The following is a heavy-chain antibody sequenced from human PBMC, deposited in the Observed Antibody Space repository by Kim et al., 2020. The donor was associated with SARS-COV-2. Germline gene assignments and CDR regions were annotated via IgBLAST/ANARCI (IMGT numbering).Heavy chain of an antibody. CDR3: TTDAQIMSVDY. D-gene: IGHD3-16*01. CDR2: IKSKTDGGTT. V-gene: IGHV3-15*01. J-gene: IGHJ4*02. CDR1: GFTFSNAW. Sequence: GGSLRLSCAASGFTFSNAWMSWVRQAPGKGLEWVGRIKSKTDGGTTDYAAPGKSRFTISRDDSKNTLYLQMNSLKTEDTAVYYCTTDAQIMSVDYWGQGTLVTVSS.